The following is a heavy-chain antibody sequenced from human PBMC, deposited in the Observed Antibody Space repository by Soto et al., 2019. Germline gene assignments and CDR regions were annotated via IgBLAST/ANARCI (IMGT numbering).Heavy chain of an antibody. V-gene: IGHV1-2*02. CDR1: GYTFTDFY. CDR3: AKDPQASSNWFDP. D-gene: IGHD2-15*01. J-gene: IGHJ5*02. Sequence: QVQLVQSGAEVKKPGASVKVSCKASGYTFTDFYIHWVRQAPGQGLEWMGWSNPKSGNTKYEQKFPARVTMTRDTSISTAYMEVSRLTSDDTAVYYCAKDPQASSNWFDPWGQGTLVTVSS. CDR2: SNPKSGNT.